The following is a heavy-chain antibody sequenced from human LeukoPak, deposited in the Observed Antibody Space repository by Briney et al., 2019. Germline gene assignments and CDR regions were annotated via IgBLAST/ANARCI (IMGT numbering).Heavy chain of an antibody. Sequence: SSETLSLTCTVSGGSISSGGYYWSWIRQHPGKGLGWIGYIYYSGSTYYNPSLKSRVTISVDTSKNQFSLKLSSVTAADTAVYYCARDSSGYGGWFDPWGQGTLVTVSS. CDR2: IYYSGST. CDR1: GGSISSGGYY. V-gene: IGHV4-31*03. D-gene: IGHD3-22*01. J-gene: IGHJ5*02. CDR3: ARDSSGYGGWFDP.